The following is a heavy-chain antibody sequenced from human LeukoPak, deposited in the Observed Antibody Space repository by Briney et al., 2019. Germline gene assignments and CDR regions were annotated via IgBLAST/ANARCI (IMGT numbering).Heavy chain of an antibody. Sequence: SGTLSLTCNVSGGSISSGGYYWSWIRQHPGKGLEWIGYIYYSGSTYYHPSLKSRVTISVDTSRNQFSLKLTSVTAADTAVYYCARWGSGWYYFDYWGQGTLVTVSS. D-gene: IGHD6-19*01. CDR2: IYYSGST. V-gene: IGHV4-31*03. J-gene: IGHJ4*02. CDR3: ARWGSGWYYFDY. CDR1: GGSISSGGYY.